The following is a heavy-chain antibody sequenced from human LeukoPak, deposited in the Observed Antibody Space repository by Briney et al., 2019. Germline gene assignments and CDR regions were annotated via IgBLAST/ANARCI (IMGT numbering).Heavy chain of an antibody. CDR3: ARGFCSGGSCYDFDY. J-gene: IGHJ4*02. D-gene: IGHD2-15*01. CDR1: GFTFSDHY. V-gene: IGHV3-53*01. CDR2: IYAGGST. Sequence: GGSLRLSCAASGFTFSDHYMDWVRQAPGKGLEWVSVIYAGGSTYYADSVKGRFTISRDNSKNTLYLQMSSLRAEDTAVYYCARGFCSGGSCYDFDYWGQGTLVTVSS.